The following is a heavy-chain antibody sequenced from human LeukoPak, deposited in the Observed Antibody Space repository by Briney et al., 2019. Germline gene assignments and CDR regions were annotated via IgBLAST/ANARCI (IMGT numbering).Heavy chain of an antibody. CDR2: FDTEDGET. D-gene: IGHD3-3*01. CDR1: GYTLTELS. V-gene: IGHV1-24*01. J-gene: IGHJ4*02. Sequence: GASVKVSCKVSGYTLTELSMHWVRQAPGKGLEWMGGFDTEDGETIYAQKFQGRVTMTEDTSTDTAYMELSSLRSEDTAVYYCATDSYQRGGGYYRYWGQGTLVTVSS. CDR3: ATDSYQRGGGYYRY.